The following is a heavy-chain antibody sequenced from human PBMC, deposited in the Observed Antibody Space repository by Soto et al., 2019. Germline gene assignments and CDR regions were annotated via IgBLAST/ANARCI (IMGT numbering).Heavy chain of an antibody. CDR1: GLTFGDYA. Sequence: GGSLRLSGAASGLTFGDYAMSWFRQAPGKGLEWVGFIRSKAYGGTTEYAASVKGSFTSSRDDSKSIAYLQMNSLKTEDTAVYYCTRGRDTAMVTRPIDYWSQGTLVTVSS. V-gene: IGHV3-49*03. CDR2: IRSKAYGGTT. J-gene: IGHJ4*02. D-gene: IGHD5-18*01. CDR3: TRGRDTAMVTRPIDY.